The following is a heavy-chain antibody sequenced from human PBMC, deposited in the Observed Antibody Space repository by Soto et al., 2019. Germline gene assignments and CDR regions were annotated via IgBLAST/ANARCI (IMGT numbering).Heavy chain of an antibody. Sequence: EVQLVESGGGLVQPGGSLRLSCEASGFTFSTFWMHWVRQAPGKGLVWVSRINSDGSSTNYADSVKGRVTISRDNAKNTLYLQLNSLRPEAPAVYYCARDFEYWGQGTLVTVSS. J-gene: IGHJ4*02. CDR2: INSDGSST. CDR3: ARDFEY. CDR1: GFTFSTFW. V-gene: IGHV3-74*01.